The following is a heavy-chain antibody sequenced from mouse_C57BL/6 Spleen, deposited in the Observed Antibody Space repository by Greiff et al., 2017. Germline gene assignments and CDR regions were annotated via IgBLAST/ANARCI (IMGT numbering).Heavy chain of an antibody. J-gene: IGHJ4*01. V-gene: IGHV1-18*01. Sequence: VQLQQSGPELVKPGASVKIPCKASGYTFTDYNMDWVKQSHGKSLEWIGDINPNNGGTIYNQKFKGKATLTVDKSSSTAYMELRSLTSEDTAVYYSERPGSSYGAMDYWGQGTSVTVSS. CDR1: GYTFTDYN. D-gene: IGHD1-1*01. CDR2: INPNNGGT. CDR3: ERPGSSYGAMDY.